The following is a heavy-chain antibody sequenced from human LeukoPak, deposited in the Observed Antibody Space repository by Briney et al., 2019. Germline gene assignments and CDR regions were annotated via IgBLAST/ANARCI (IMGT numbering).Heavy chain of an antibody. V-gene: IGHV4-34*01. Sequence: PSETLSLTCAVYGGSFSGYYWSWLRQPPGKGLEGIGEINHSGSTNYNPSLESRVTIPVDTSKNPVSPMLSSVTAADTAVYYCARGPPQLLWFGELLSVYFDYWGQGTLVTVSS. CDR2: INHSGST. CDR1: GGSFSGYY. D-gene: IGHD3-10*01. J-gene: IGHJ4*02. CDR3: ARGPPQLLWFGELLSVYFDY.